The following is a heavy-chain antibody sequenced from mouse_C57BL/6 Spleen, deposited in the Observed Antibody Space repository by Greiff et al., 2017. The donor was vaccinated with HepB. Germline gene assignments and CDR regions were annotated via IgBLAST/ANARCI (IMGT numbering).Heavy chain of an antibody. CDR1: GYAFSSSW. Sequence: QVQLKESGPELVKPGASVKLSCKASGYAFSSSWMNWVKQRPGKGLEWIGRIYPGDGDTNYNGKFKGKATLTAYKSSSTAYMQRSSLTSEDSAVYFWAITTVVARYFDVWGTGTTVTVSS. CDR3: AITTVVARYFDV. D-gene: IGHD1-1*01. CDR2: IYPGDGDT. J-gene: IGHJ1*03. V-gene: IGHV1-82*01.